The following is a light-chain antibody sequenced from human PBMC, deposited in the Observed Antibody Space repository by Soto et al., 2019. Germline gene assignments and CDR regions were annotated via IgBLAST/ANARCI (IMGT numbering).Light chain of an antibody. CDR2: GNN. Sequence: QSVLTQPPSVSGAPGQRVTISCTGSSSNIGAGYDVHWYHQLPGTAPKLLIYGNNNRPSGVPDRFSGSRSGTSASLAITGLQAEDEADYYCQSYDSSLSFWVFGGGTKRTVL. V-gene: IGLV1-40*01. CDR1: SSNIGAGYD. J-gene: IGLJ3*02. CDR3: QSYDSSLSFWV.